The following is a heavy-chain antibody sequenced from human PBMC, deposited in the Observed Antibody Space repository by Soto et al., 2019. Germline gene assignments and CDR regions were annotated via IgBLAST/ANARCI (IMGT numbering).Heavy chain of an antibody. D-gene: IGHD5-12*01. CDR1: GCTFIGFW. J-gene: IGHJ3*02. CDR3: ARDLAKGYDAFDI. CDR2: IKQDEGGR. V-gene: IGHV3-7*01. Sequence: GGSLRLSCAASGCTFIGFWMSWVRQAPGKGLQWLANIKQDEGGRYYADSVKGRFTISRDNAKNTLFLQMNSLRAEDTAVYYCARDLAKGYDAFDIWGQGTMVTVSS.